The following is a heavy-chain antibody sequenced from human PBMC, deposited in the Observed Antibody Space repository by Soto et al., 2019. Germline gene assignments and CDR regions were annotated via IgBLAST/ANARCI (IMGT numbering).Heavy chain of an antibody. D-gene: IGHD3-10*01. Sequence: SETLSLTCAVYGGSFSGYYWSWIRQPPGKGLEWIGEINHSGSTNYNPSHKSRVTISVDTSKNQFSLKLSSVTAADTAVYYCARTALLWFGERQNWFDPWGQGTLVTVSS. J-gene: IGHJ5*02. V-gene: IGHV4-34*01. CDR3: ARTALLWFGERQNWFDP. CDR2: INHSGST. CDR1: GGSFSGYY.